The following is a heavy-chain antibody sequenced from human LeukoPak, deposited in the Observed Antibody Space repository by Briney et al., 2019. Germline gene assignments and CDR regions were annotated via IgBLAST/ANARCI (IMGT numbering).Heavy chain of an antibody. CDR3: ARAGGPYGDYH. V-gene: IGHV4-59*01. CDR2: IYYSGST. Sequence: PSETLSLTCTVSGGSISSYYWSWIRQPPGKGLEWIGYIYYSGSTNYNPSLKSRVTISVDTSKNQFSLKLSSVTAADTAVYYCARAGGPYGDYHWGQGTLVTVSS. CDR1: GGSISSYY. D-gene: IGHD4-17*01. J-gene: IGHJ5*02.